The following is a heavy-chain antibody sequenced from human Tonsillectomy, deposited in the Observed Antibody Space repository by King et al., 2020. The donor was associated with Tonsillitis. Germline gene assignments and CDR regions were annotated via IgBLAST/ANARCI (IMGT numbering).Heavy chain of an antibody. V-gene: IGHV5-51*03. CDR2: IDPGDSDT. CDR3: ASLGYSSSWYEDAFDI. Sequence: VQLVESGAEVKKPGESLKISCKDSGYTFTNYWIAWVRQMPGKGLEWMGIIDPGDSDTRYSPSFQGQVTISADESISTAYLQWSSLKASDTAMYYWASLGYSSSWYEDAFDIWGQGTMVTVSS. J-gene: IGHJ3*02. D-gene: IGHD6-13*01. CDR1: GYTFTNYW.